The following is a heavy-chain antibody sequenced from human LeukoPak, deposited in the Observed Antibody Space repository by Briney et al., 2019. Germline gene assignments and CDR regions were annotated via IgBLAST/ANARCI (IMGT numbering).Heavy chain of an antibody. CDR2: ISSNGGST. Sequence: GGSLRLSCAVSGLTVRDSHTAWVRQAPGKGLEYVSAISSNGGSTYYANSVKGRFTISRDNSKNTLYLQMGSLRAEDMAVYYCATLFSGPDYWGQGTLVTVSS. J-gene: IGHJ4*02. CDR1: GLTVRDSH. D-gene: IGHD6-19*01. CDR3: ATLFSGPDY. V-gene: IGHV3-64*01.